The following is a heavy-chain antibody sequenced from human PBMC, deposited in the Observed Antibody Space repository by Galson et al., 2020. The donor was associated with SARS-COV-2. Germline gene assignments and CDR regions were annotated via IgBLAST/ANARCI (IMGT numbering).Heavy chain of an antibody. CDR2: IIPILGIA. CDR1: GGTFSSYA. Sequence: SVKVSCKASGGTFSSYAISWVRQAPGQGLEWMGRIIPILGIANYAQKFQGRVTITADKSTSTAYMELSSLRSEDTAVYYCARIRVYCSGGSCYGYYYGMDVWGQGTTVTVSS. D-gene: IGHD2-15*01. V-gene: IGHV1-69*04. CDR3: ARIRVYCSGGSCYGYYYGMDV. J-gene: IGHJ6*02.